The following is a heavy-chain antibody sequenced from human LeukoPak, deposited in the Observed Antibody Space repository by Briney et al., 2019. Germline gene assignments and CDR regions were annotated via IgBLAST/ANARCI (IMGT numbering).Heavy chain of an antibody. J-gene: IGHJ4*02. CDR1: GYTFTSYG. V-gene: IGHV1-18*01. CDR3: ARWEDYDFWSGSFDY. D-gene: IGHD3-3*01. Sequence: GASVKVSCKASGYTFTSYGISWVRQAPGQGLEWMGWISAYNGNTNYAQKLQGRVTMTTDTSTSTAYTELRSLRSDDTAVYYCARWEDYDFWSGSFDYWGQGTLVTVSS. CDR2: ISAYNGNT.